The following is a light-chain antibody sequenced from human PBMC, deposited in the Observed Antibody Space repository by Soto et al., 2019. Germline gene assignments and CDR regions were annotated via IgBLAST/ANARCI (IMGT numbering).Light chain of an antibody. V-gene: IGLV2-14*01. J-gene: IGLJ2*01. CDR1: SSDVGGYNY. CDR2: DVS. CDR3: XXXXXXXXLX. Sequence: QSVLTQPASVSGSPGQSITISCTGTSSDVGGYNYVSWYQQHPGKAPKLMIYDVSNRPSGVSNRFSGSKSGNTASLTISGFXXEDXAXXYCXXXXXXXXLXFGGG.